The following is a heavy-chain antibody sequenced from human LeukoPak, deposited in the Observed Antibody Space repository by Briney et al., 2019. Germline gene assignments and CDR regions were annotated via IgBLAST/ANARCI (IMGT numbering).Heavy chain of an antibody. V-gene: IGHV1-69*05. CDR2: IIPIFGTA. Sequence: SVKVSCKASGGTFSSYAISWVRQAPGQGLEWMGGIIPIFGTANYAQKFQGRVTITTDESTSTAYMELSSLRSEDTAVYYCARVGQSGRYYYYYMDVWGKGPRSPSP. J-gene: IGHJ6*03. D-gene: IGHD1-26*01. CDR3: ARVGQSGRYYYYYMDV. CDR1: GGTFSSYA.